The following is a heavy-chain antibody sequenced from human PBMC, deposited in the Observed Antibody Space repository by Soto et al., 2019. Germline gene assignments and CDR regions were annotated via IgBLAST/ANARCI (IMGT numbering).Heavy chain of an antibody. Sequence: EVQLVESGGGLVQPGGSLRLSCAASGFTFSTYSMNWVRQAPGKGLEWVSYISTSSSTIYYADSVKGRFTISRDNAKNSLYLQMNSLRAEGTAVYYCARDHDFWSGYHPNWFDPWGQGTLVTVSS. J-gene: IGHJ5*02. V-gene: IGHV3-48*01. CDR2: ISTSSSTI. CDR3: ARDHDFWSGYHPNWFDP. D-gene: IGHD3-3*01. CDR1: GFTFSTYS.